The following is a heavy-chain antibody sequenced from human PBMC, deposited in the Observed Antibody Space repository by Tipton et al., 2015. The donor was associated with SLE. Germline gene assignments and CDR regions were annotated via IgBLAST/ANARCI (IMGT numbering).Heavy chain of an antibody. CDR3: ARQNGENRNYFDP. CDR2: IYYSGST. V-gene: IGHV4-39*07. J-gene: IGHJ5*02. CDR1: GGSISSGSYY. D-gene: IGHD1-7*01. Sequence: TLSLTCAVSGGSISSGSYYWGWIRQPPGKGLEWIGSIYYSGSTPYNPSLKSRVTISIDTSKNQFSLKLSSVTAADTAVYYCARQNGENRNYFDPWGQGTLVTVSS.